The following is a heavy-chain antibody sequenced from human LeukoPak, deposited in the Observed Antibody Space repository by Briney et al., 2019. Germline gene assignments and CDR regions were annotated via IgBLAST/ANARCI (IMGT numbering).Heavy chain of an antibody. CDR2: ISSSSSYI. CDR3: ARDPGGIAVAGTNFDY. Sequence: PGGSLRLSCAASGFTFSSYSMNWVRQAPGKGLEWVSSISSSSSYIYYADSVKGRFPISRDNAKNSLYLPMNSLRAEDTAVYYCARDPGGIAVAGTNFDYWGQGTLVTVSS. V-gene: IGHV3-21*01. J-gene: IGHJ4*02. D-gene: IGHD6-13*01. CDR1: GFTFSSYS.